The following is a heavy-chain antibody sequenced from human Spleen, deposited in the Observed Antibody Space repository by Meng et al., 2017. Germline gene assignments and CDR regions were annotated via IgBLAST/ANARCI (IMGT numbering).Heavy chain of an antibody. CDR1: GFTFSSYW. D-gene: IGHD6-6*01. CDR3: ARGPRRSSDAFDI. Sequence: GGFLRLSCAASGFTFSSYWMSWVRQAPGKGLEWVANIKQDGSEIYYVDSVKGRFTISRDNAKNSLYLQMSSLRSEDTAVYYCARGPRRSSDAFDIWGQGTMVTVSS. J-gene: IGHJ3*02. V-gene: IGHV3-7*03. CDR2: IKQDGSEI.